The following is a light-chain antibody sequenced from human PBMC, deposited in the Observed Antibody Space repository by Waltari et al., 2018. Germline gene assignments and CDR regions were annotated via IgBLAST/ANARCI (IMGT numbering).Light chain of an antibody. J-gene: IGKJ2*01. V-gene: IGKV3-15*01. Sequence: EIVMTQSPAALSVSPGERVTLLCRASRSVRSSLVWFQQKPGQAPRLLIYGASTRATDIPARFSGSGSETDFTLTISSVQSEDFAVYYCQQYQTWPRTYGQGTKLEIK. CDR2: GAS. CDR3: QQYQTWPRT. CDR1: RSVRSS.